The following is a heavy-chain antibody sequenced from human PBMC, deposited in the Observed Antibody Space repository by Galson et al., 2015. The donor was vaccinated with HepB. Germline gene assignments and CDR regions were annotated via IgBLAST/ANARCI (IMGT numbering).Heavy chain of an antibody. CDR1: GYSFTSYW. J-gene: IGHJ6*02. D-gene: IGHD5-12*01. CDR2: IYPGDSDT. V-gene: IGHV5-51*03. Sequence: QSGAEVQKPGESLKISCKGSGYSFTSYWIGWVRQMPGKGLEWMGIIYPGDSDTRYSPSFQGQVTISADKSISTAYLQWSSLKASDTAMYYCARSIVAYYYYYGMDVWGQGTTVTVSS. CDR3: ARSIVAYYYYYGMDV.